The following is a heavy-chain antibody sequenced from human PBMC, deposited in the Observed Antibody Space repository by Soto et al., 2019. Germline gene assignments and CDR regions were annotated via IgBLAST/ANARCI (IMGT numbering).Heavy chain of an antibody. V-gene: IGHV4-61*01. CDR3: ARDQLLEDYYYYYGMDV. D-gene: IGHD2-2*01. CDR2: IYYSGST. Sequence: PSETLSLTCTVSGGSVSSGSYYWSWIRQPPGKGLEWIGYIYYSGSTNYNPSLKSRVTISVDTSKNQFSLKLSSVTAADTAVYYCARDQLLEDYYYYYGMDVWGQGTTVTVSS. J-gene: IGHJ6*02. CDR1: GGSVSSGSYY.